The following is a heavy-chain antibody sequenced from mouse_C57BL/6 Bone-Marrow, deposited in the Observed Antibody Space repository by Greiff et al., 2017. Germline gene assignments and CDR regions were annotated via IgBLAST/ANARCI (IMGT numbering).Heavy chain of an antibody. CDR2: IHPNSGST. V-gene: IGHV1-64*01. D-gene: IGHD3-2*02. J-gene: IGHJ2*01. CDR1: GYTFTSYW. Sequence: QVQLKQPGAELVKPGASVKLSCKASGYTFTSYWMHWVKQRPGQGLEWIGMIHPNSGSTNYNEKFKSKATLNVDKSSSTAYMQLSSLTSEDSDVYYCHRQLRLPFDYWGQGTTLTVSS. CDR3: HRQLRLPFDY.